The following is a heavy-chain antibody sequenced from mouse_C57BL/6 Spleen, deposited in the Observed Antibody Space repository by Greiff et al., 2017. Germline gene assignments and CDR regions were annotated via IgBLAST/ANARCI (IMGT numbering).Heavy chain of an antibody. Sequence: QVQLQQSGPGLVAPSQSLSITCTVSGFSLTSYGVDWVRQSPGKGLEWLGVIWGGGSTTYNTALKSRLSISKDNAKSQVFLKMNSLQTDDTAMYYGATRWLLRGTWFAYWGQGTLVTGSA. CDR1: GFSLTSYG. CDR2: IWGGGST. V-gene: IGHV2-6*01. J-gene: IGHJ3*01. CDR3: ATRWLLRGTWFAY. D-gene: IGHD2-3*01.